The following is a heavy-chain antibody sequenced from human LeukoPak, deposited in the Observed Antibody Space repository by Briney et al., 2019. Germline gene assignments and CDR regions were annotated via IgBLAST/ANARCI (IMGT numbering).Heavy chain of an antibody. CDR3: ARVITIFPQDAFDI. D-gene: IGHD3-3*01. J-gene: IGHJ3*02. CDR1: GYTFTSYG. CDR2: ISAYNGNT. Sequence: ASVKVSCKAPGYTFTSYGISWVRQAPGQGLEWMGWISAYNGNTNYAQKLQGRVTMTTDTSTSTAYMELRSLRSDDTAVYYCARVITIFPQDAFDIWGQGTMVTVSS. V-gene: IGHV1-18*01.